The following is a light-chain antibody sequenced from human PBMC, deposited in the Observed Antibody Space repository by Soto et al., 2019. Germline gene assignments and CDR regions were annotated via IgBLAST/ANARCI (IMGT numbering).Light chain of an antibody. Sequence: EIVLTQSPGTLSLSVGERVTLSCRASQSVSSYLAWYQQTPGQAPRLLIYDTSNRAPGTPDRFSGSGSGTDFTLTISRLDPEDFTMYYCQQYGSSPLTFGGGTTVEIK. V-gene: IGKV3-20*01. CDR1: QSVSSY. CDR3: QQYGSSPLT. J-gene: IGKJ4*01. CDR2: DTS.